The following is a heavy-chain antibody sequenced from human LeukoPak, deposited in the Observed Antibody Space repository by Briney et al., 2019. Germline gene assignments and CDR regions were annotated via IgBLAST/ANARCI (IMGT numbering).Heavy chain of an antibody. D-gene: IGHD5-18*01. Sequence: SETLSLTCAVYGGSFSGYYWSWIRQPPGKGLEWIGNIYYSGSTYYNPSLKSRVTISVDTSKNQFSLKLSSVTAADTAVYYCARFSPRLGVTAMVKPPNDFDYWGQGTLVTVSS. J-gene: IGHJ4*02. CDR3: ARFSPRLGVTAMVKPPNDFDY. CDR1: GGSFSGYY. V-gene: IGHV4-34*01. CDR2: IYYSGST.